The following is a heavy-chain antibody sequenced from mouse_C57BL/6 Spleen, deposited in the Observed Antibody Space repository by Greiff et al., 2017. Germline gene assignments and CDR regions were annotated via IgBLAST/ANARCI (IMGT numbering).Heavy chain of an antibody. CDR1: GYAFSSSW. CDR3: ANYYGSSGYAMDY. D-gene: IGHD1-1*01. CDR2: IYPGDGDT. V-gene: IGHV1-82*01. Sequence: VKLMESGPELVKPGASVKISCKASGYAFSSSWMNWVKQRPGKGLEWIGRIYPGDGDTNYNGKFKGKATLTADKSSSTAYMQLSSLTSEDSAVYFCANYYGSSGYAMDYWGQGTSVTVSS. J-gene: IGHJ4*01.